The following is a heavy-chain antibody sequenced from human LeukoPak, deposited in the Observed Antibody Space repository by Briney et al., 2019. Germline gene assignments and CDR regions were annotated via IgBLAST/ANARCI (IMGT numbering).Heavy chain of an antibody. D-gene: IGHD3-10*01. V-gene: IGHV3-30*18. CDR1: GFTFSSYG. Sequence: PGGSLRLSCAASGFTFSSYGIHWVRQAPGKGLEWVAVISYDGSNKYYADSVKGRFTISRDNSKNTLYLQMNSLRAEDTAVYYCAKDQPGGPIQYGSGSPLDFWGQGTLVTVSS. CDR3: AKDQPGGPIQYGSGSPLDF. J-gene: IGHJ4*02. CDR2: ISYDGSNK.